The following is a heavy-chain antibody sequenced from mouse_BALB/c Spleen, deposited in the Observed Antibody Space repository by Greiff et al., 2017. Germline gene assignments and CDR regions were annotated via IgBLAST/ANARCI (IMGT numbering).Heavy chain of an antibody. CDR2: ISTYYGNT. CDR1: GYTFTDYA. D-gene: IGHD1-2*01. V-gene: IGHV1-67*01. J-gene: IGHJ2*01. CDR3: EIRRDYFDY. Sequence: QVQLQQSGPELVRPGVSVKISCKGSGYTFTDYAMHWVKQSHAKSLEWIGVISTYYGNTNYNQKFKGKATMTVDKSSSTAYMELARLTSEDSAIYYCEIRRDYFDYWGQGTTLTVSS.